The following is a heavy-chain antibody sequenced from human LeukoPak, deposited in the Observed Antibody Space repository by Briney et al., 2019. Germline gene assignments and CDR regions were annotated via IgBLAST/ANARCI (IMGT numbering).Heavy chain of an antibody. D-gene: IGHD6-13*01. CDR2: ISSNGGST. J-gene: IGHJ4*02. CDR3: ARAELAAAAGPSPPDY. V-gene: IGHV3-64*01. Sequence: GVSLRLSCAASVFPFSNYHMHWAPQAPGKGLECVSAISSNGGSTYYANSVKGRFTISRDNSKNTLYLQMGSLRAEDMAVYYCARAELAAAAGPSPPDYWGQGTLVTVSS. CDR1: VFPFSNYH.